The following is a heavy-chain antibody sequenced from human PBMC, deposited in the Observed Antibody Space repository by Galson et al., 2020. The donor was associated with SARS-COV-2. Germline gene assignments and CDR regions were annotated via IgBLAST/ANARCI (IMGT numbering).Heavy chain of an antibody. CDR2: IDWDGDK. Sequence: ESGPTLVQPTQPLTLTCTFSGFSLSTSAVCVNWIRQPPGKPLEWLARIDWDGDKYYSTSLKTRLTISKDTSKNQVVLTMTNMDPVDTATYYCGRIDSSGCRGNYWGQGTLVTVSS. CDR3: GRIDSSGCRGNY. D-gene: IGHD6-19*01. CDR1: GFSLSTSAVC. V-gene: IGHV2-70*11. J-gene: IGHJ4*02.